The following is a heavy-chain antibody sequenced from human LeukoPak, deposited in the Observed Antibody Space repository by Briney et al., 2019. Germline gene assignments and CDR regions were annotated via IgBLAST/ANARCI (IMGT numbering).Heavy chain of an antibody. J-gene: IGHJ4*02. D-gene: IGHD1-1*01. Sequence: WVRQPPGKGLEWIGSIYYSGSTYYNPSLKSRVTISVDTSKNQFSLKLSSVTAADTAVYYCARRDLAGTGYFDYWGQGTLVTVSS. CDR3: ARRDLAGTGYFDY. V-gene: IGHV4-39*01. CDR2: IYYSGST.